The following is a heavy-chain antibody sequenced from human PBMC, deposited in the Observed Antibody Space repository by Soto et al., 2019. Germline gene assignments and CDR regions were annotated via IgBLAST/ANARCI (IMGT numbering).Heavy chain of an antibody. D-gene: IGHD6-19*01. CDR1: GGTFSIYA. V-gene: IGHV1-18*01. Sequence: ASVKVSCKASGGTFSIYAISWVRQAPGQGLEWMGWISAYNGNTNYAQKLQGRVTMTTDTSTSTAYMELRSLRSDDTAVYYCARGLYSSGPCNYWGQGTLVTVSS. CDR3: ARGLYSSGPCNY. J-gene: IGHJ4*02. CDR2: ISAYNGNT.